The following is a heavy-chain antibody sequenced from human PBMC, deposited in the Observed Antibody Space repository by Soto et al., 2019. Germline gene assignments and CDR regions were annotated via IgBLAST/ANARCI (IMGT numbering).Heavy chain of an antibody. V-gene: IGHV3-23*01. CDR2: ISGSGGST. J-gene: IGHJ3*02. D-gene: IGHD3-22*01. Sequence: EVQLLESGGGLVQPGGSLRLSCAASGFTFSSYAMSWVRQAPGKGLEWVSAISGSGGSTYYADSVKGRFTISRDNSKNTLYLQMNRLRAEDTAVYYCAKDDPHYYDSSGYYSNHDAFDIWGQGTMVTVSS. CDR3: AKDDPHYYDSSGYYSNHDAFDI. CDR1: GFTFSSYA.